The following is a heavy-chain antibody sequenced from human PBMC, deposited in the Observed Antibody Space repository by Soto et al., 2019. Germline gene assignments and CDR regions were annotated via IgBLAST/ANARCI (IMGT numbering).Heavy chain of an antibody. CDR2: IRSKANSYAT. Sequence: QTGGSLRLSCAASGFTFSGSAMHWVRQASGKGLEWVGRIRSKANSYATAYAASVKGRFTISRDDSKNTAYLQMNSLKTEDTAVYYCTRPKYSGYGIYGMDVWGQGTTVTVSS. CDR1: GFTFSGSA. V-gene: IGHV3-73*01. CDR3: TRPKYSGYGIYGMDV. J-gene: IGHJ6*02. D-gene: IGHD5-12*01.